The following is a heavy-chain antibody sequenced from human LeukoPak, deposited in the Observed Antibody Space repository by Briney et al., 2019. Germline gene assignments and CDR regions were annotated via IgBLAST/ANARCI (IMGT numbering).Heavy chain of an antibody. CDR2: ISGSGGST. CDR1: GFTFSSYA. V-gene: IGHV3-23*01. CDR3: AKRSSGWDYYFDY. J-gene: IGHJ4*02. D-gene: IGHD6-19*01. Sequence: GGSLRLSCAASGFTFSSYAMSWVRQAPGKGLKWVSAISGSGGSTYYADSVKGRFTISRDNSKNTLYLQMNSLRAEDTAVYYCAKRSSGWDYYFDYWGQGTLVTVSS.